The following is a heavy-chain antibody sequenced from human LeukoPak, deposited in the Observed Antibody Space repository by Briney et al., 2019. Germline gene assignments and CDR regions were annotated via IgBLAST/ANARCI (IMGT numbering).Heavy chain of an antibody. Sequence: PSETLSLTCTVSGGSISNGDHYWSWIRQHPGKGLEWIGHIYYSGSTYYNPSLKSRDILSVETSKNQFSLKLSSVTAADTAVYYCARGPKGAGGLRYFDWLSHWGQGTLVTVSS. V-gene: IGHV4-31*03. CDR1: GGSISNGDHY. D-gene: IGHD3-9*01. CDR3: ARGPKGAGGLRYFDWLSH. J-gene: IGHJ4*02. CDR2: IYYSGST.